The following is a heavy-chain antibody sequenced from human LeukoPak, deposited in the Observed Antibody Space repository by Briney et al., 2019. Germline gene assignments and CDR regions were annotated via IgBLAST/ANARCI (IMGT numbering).Heavy chain of an antibody. Sequence: GASVKVSCKASGYTFTGYYMHWVRQAPGQGLEWVGRINPNNGGTNYAQNFQGRVTMTRDTAISTAYMELSSLRSDDTAVYHCARQNGTTNDYWGQGTLVTVSS. CDR3: ARQNGTTNDY. D-gene: IGHD1-1*01. CDR1: GYTFTGYY. V-gene: IGHV1-2*06. CDR2: INPNNGGT. J-gene: IGHJ4*02.